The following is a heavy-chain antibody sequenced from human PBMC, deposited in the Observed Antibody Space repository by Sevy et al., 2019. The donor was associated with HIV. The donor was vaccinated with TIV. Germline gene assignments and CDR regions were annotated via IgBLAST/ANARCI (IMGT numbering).Heavy chain of an antibody. D-gene: IGHD4-17*01. CDR1: GFTFSGSA. CDR2: IRSKANSYAT. V-gene: IGHV3-73*01. CDR3: TRHLEGSDDLDLDYGDYYGMDV. Sequence: GGSLRLSCAASGFTFSGSAMHWVRQASGKGLEWVGRIRSKANSYATAYAASVKGRFTISRDDSKNTAYLQMNSLKTEDTAVYYCTRHLEGSDDLDLDYGDYYGMDVRGQGTTVTVSS. J-gene: IGHJ6*02.